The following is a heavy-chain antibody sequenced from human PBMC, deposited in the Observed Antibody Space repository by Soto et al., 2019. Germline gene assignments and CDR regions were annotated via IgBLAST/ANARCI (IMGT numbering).Heavy chain of an antibody. CDR2: VYYKGST. D-gene: IGHD6-19*01. J-gene: IGHJ4*02. CDR3: ARTRGRGQWRDLYFDF. CDR1: GGPIAPFY. V-gene: IGHV4-59*12. Sequence: SETLSLTCTVSGGPIAPFYWTWIRQSPGKGLESIGYVYYKGSTNYNPALKGRVTISLDTSKSQFSLRLSSVTAADTAVYYCARTRGRGQWRDLYFDFWGQGSLVTVSS.